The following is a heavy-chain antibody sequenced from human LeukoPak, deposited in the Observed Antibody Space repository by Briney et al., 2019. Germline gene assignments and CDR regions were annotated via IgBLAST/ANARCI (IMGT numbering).Heavy chain of an antibody. V-gene: IGHV1-3*01. CDR3: ARSQPPGGPSDY. J-gene: IGHJ4*02. Sequence: GASVKVSCKASGYTFTNYALHWVRQAPGQRLEWMGWINAGNGNTKDSQKFQGRVTITRDTSASTAYMELSSLRSEDTAVYYCARSQPPGGPSDYWGQGTLVTVSS. CDR1: GYTFTNYA. CDR2: INAGNGNT. D-gene: IGHD2-8*02.